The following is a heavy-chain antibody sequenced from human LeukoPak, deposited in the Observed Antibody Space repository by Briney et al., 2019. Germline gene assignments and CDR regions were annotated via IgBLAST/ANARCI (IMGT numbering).Heavy chain of an antibody. V-gene: IGHV3-23*01. CDR3: ARDRSDTLDC. D-gene: IGHD5-18*01. CDR1: GFTFSDYA. CDR2: ISGSGGSI. Sequence: GGSLRLSCTASGFTFSDYAMSWVRQAPGKGLEWVSGISGSGGSIRYADSVKGRFIISRDNSKNTLYLQMSSLRAEDTAVYYCARDRSDTLDCWGQGTLVTVSS. J-gene: IGHJ4*02.